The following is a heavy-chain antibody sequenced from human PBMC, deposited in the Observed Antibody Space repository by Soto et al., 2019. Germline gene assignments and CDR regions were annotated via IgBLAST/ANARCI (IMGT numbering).Heavy chain of an antibody. D-gene: IGHD3-10*01. CDR1: GFTYISLW. V-gene: IGHV3-7*01. CDR2: IKPDGSDQ. Sequence: EVQLVEYGGGFVLPGGSLRLSCAASGFTYISLWMSWVSQSPGKGLEWVDNIKPDGSDQYYVDSVKGRFTISRDNARKSLYLQMNSLRGDDTAVYCCTTARESYYFELGGQGILVTVS. CDR3: TTARESYYFEL. J-gene: IGHJ4*02.